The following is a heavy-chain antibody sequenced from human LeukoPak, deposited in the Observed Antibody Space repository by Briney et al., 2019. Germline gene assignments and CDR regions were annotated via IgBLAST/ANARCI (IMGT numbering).Heavy chain of an antibody. CDR1: GFTFSSYA. CDR2: ISYDGSNK. J-gene: IGHJ4*02. V-gene: IGHV3-30-3*01. CDR3: ARDIDSTGSYWYFDY. Sequence: GGSLRLSCAASGFTFSSYAMHWVRQAPGKGLEWVAVISYDGSNKYYADSVKGRFTISRDNSKNTLFLQMNSLRADDTAVYYCARDIDSTGSYWYFDYWGQGTLVTVSS. D-gene: IGHD3-22*01.